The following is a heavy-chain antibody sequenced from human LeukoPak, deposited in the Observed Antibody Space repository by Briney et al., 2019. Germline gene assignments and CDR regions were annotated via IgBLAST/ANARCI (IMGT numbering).Heavy chain of an antibody. D-gene: IGHD6-13*01. Sequence: SVKVSCKASGGTFSSYAISWVRQAPGQGLEWMGRIIPILGIANYAQKFQGRVTITADKSTSTAYMELSSLRSEDTAVYYCAREVSSSWFKFDYWGQGALVTVSS. CDR2: IIPILGIA. V-gene: IGHV1-69*04. CDR3: AREVSSSWFKFDY. CDR1: GGTFSSYA. J-gene: IGHJ4*02.